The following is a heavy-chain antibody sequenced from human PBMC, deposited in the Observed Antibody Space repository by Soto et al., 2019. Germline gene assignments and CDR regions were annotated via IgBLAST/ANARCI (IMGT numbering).Heavy chain of an antibody. CDR3: AKDGSSLYGSNPNWFDP. Sequence: EVQLLESGGGLVQPGGSLRLSCAASGFTFSSYAMSWVRQAPGKGLEWVSAISGSGGSTYYADSVKGRFTISRDNSKNTLYLQMNSLRAEDTAVYYCAKDGSSLYGSNPNWFDPWGQGTLVTVSS. D-gene: IGHD6-13*01. CDR2: ISGSGGST. V-gene: IGHV3-23*01. CDR1: GFTFSSYA. J-gene: IGHJ5*02.